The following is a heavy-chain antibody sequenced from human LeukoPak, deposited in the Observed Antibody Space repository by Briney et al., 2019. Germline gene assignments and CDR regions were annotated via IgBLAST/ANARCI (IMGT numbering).Heavy chain of an antibody. CDR3: ARGSELLWFGELFYYGYYYYGMDV. J-gene: IGHJ6*02. D-gene: IGHD3-10*01. CDR1: GYTFTSYD. V-gene: IGHV1-8*01. CDR2: MNPNSGNT. Sequence: ASVKVSCKASGYTFTSYDINWVRQATGQGLEWMGWMNPNSGNTGYAQKFQGRVTVTRNTSISTAYMELSSLRSEDTAVYYCARGSELLWFGELFYYGYYYYGMDVWGQGTTVTVSS.